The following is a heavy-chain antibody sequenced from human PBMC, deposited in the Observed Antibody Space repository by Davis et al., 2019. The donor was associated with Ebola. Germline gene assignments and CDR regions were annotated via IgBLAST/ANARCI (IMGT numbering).Heavy chain of an antibody. D-gene: IGHD6-6*01. CDR2: IDPSDSYT. V-gene: IGHV5-10-1*01. Sequence: GESLKISCKGSGYRFTSYWITWVRQMPGKGLEWMGMIDPSDSYTNYSPSFQGHVTISVDKSISTAYLHWSSLKASDTAMYYCARQWIAARPPDYWGQGTLVTVSS. CDR3: ARQWIAARPPDY. J-gene: IGHJ4*02. CDR1: GYRFTSYW.